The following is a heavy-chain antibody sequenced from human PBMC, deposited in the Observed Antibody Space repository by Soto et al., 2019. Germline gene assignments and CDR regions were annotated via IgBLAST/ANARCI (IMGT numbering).Heavy chain of an antibody. D-gene: IGHD5-18*01. CDR3: AKDQGIQLWFLGRMDV. Sequence: GGSLRLSCAASGFTFSSYGMHWVRQAPGKGLEWVAVISYDGSNKYYADSVKGRFTISRDNSKNTLYLQMNSLRAEDTAVYYCAKDQGIQLWFLGRMDVWGQGTTVTVSS. J-gene: IGHJ6*02. CDR1: GFTFSSYG. CDR2: ISYDGSNK. V-gene: IGHV3-30*18.